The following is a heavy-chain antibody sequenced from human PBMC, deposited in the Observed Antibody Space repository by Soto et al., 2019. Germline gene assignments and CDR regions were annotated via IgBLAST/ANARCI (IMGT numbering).Heavy chain of an antibody. J-gene: IGHJ3*01. CDR1: GGSFSGYY. Sequence: KTSETLYLTCAVYGGSFSGYYWGWFRKPPGKGLEWIGEVKHSGNINYNPSLKTRLTVSVDTSKNQFSLKLSSMTAADTAMYYCARGSHFDFSSGYADSFDVWGQGTMVTVSS. CDR3: ARGSHFDFSSGYADSFDV. V-gene: IGHV4-34*01. CDR2: VKHSGNI. D-gene: IGHD3-3*01.